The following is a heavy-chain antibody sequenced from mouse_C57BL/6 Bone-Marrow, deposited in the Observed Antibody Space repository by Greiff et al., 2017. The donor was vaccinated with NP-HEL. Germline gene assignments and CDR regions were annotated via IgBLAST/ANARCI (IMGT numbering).Heavy chain of an antibody. CDR3: ARGPLPYFDV. J-gene: IGHJ1*03. CDR1: GFTFSDYG. Sequence: EVKLVESGGGLVKPGGSLKLSCAASGFTFSDYGMHWVRQAPEKGLEWVAYISSGSSTIYYADTVKGRFTISRDNAKNTLFLQMTSLRSEDTAMYYCARGPLPYFDVWGTGTTVTVSS. CDR2: ISSGSSTI. V-gene: IGHV5-17*01.